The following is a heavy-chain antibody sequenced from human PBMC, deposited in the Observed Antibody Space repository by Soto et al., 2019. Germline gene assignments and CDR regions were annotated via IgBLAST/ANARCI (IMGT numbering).Heavy chain of an antibody. V-gene: IGHV1-2*02. CDR1: GYIFTDYY. J-gene: IGHJ3*01. D-gene: IGHD5-18*01. CDR3: ARKGYGVAFDA. CDR2: INPATGAT. Sequence: ASVKVSCKASGYIFTDYYLHWVRQAPGQGLEWMGWINPATGATKYKQNFEGRLSLTRDTSKSTGFMDLSRLKSDDSATDYCARKGYGVAFDAWDQGTLVTVSS.